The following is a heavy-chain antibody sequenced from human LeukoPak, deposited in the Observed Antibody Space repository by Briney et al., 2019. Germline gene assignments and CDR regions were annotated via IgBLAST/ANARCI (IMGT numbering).Heavy chain of an antibody. CDR2: IKQDGSEK. J-gene: IGHJ4*02. CDR3: ARHKITMVRGVMDY. CDR1: GFTFSSYW. D-gene: IGHD3-10*01. V-gene: IGHV3-7*01. Sequence: GGSLRLPCAASGFTFSSYWMSWVRQAPGKGLEWVANIKQDGSEKYYVDSVKGRFTISRDNAKNSLYLQMNSLRAEDTAVYYCARHKITMVRGVMDYWGQGTLVTVFS.